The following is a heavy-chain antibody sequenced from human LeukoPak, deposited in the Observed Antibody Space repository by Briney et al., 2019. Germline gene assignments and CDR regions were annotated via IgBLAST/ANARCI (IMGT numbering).Heavy chain of an antibody. CDR2: IYYSGST. J-gene: IGHJ2*01. Sequence: SETLSLTCTVSGGSISSYYWSWLRQPPGKGLEWIGYIYYSGSTNYNPSLKSRVTISVDTSKNQFPLKLSSVTAADTAVYYCARTYYDFWSGNWYFDLWGRGTLVTVSS. CDR3: ARTYYDFWSGNWYFDL. V-gene: IGHV4-59*01. D-gene: IGHD3-3*01. CDR1: GGSISSYY.